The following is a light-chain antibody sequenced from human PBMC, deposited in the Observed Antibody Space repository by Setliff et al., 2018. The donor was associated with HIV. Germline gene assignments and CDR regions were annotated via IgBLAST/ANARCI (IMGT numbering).Light chain of an antibody. J-gene: IGLJ1*01. Sequence: QSVLTQPASVSGSPGESITISCTGTSSDVGAYNLVSWYQQYPDKAPTLLIFEINKRPSGLSYRFSGSKSGNTASLTISGLQAEDEADYYCCSYAGTNTHVFGSGTKVTVL. V-gene: IGLV2-23*02. CDR1: SSDVGAYNL. CDR2: EIN. CDR3: CSYAGTNTHV.